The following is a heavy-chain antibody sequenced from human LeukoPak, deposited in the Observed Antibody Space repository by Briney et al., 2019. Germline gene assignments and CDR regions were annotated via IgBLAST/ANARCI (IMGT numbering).Heavy chain of an antibody. V-gene: IGHV3-53*01. J-gene: IGHJ4*02. D-gene: IGHD1-26*01. Sequence: QAGGSLRLSCAASGFTVSSNYMSWVRQAPGKGLEWVSAIYSGGSTYYADSVKGRFTISRDNSKNTLYLQMNSLRAEDTAVYYCAREVGAYYFDYWGQGTLVTVSS. CDR1: GFTVSSNY. CDR2: IYSGGST. CDR3: AREVGAYYFDY.